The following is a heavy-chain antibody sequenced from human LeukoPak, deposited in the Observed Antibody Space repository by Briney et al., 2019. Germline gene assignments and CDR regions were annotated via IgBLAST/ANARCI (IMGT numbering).Heavy chain of an antibody. D-gene: IGHD1-26*01. CDR1: GGTFSSYA. J-gene: IGHJ4*02. V-gene: IGHV1-69*05. Sequence: SVKVSCKASGGTFSSYAISWVRQAPGQGLEWMGRIIPIFGTANYAQKFQGRVTITTDESTSTAYMELRSLRPADTAVYYRARAPGELGFVYWGQGALVTVSS. CDR2: IIPIFGTA. CDR3: ARAPGELGFVY.